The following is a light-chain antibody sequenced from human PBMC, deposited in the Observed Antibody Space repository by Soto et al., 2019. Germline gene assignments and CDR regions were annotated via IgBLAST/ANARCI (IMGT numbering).Light chain of an antibody. Sequence: DIQMTQSPSSLSASVRDRVTITCRASQGISNYLAGYQQKPGKVPKLLIYAASTLQSGVPSRFSGSGSGTDFTITISSLQPEDVATYYCQKYDSAPWTFGQGTKVEIK. CDR2: AAS. V-gene: IGKV1-27*01. CDR3: QKYDSAPWT. J-gene: IGKJ1*01. CDR1: QGISNY.